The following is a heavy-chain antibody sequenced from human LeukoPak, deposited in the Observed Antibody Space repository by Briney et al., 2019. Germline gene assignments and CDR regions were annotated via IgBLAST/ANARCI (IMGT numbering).Heavy chain of an antibody. CDR3: ARDFGYCSGGSCRYYFDY. D-gene: IGHD2-15*01. CDR1: GFTFSSYG. Sequence: PGRSLRLSCAASGFTFSSYGMHWVRQAPGKGLEWVGVIWYDGSKKYYADSVKGRFTISRDNSKNTLYLQMNSLRAEDTAVYYCARDFGYCSGGSCRYYFDYWGQGTLVTVSS. V-gene: IGHV3-33*01. CDR2: IWYDGSKK. J-gene: IGHJ4*02.